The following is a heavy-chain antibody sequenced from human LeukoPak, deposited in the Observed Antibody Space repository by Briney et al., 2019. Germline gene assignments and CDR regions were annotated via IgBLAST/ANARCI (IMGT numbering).Heavy chain of an antibody. CDR3: ARGRGAQLVP. Sequence: GGSLRLSCAASGFTFSSYAMSWVRQAPGKGLEWVSSISSSSSYIYYADSVKGRFTISRDIAKNSLYLQMNSLRAEDTAVYYCARGRGAQLVPWGQGTLVTVSS. D-gene: IGHD4/OR15-4a*01. V-gene: IGHV3-21*01. CDR2: ISSSSSYI. CDR1: GFTFSSYA. J-gene: IGHJ5*02.